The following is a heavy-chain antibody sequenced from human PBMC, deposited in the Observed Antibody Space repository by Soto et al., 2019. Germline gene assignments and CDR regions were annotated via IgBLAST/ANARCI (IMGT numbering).Heavy chain of an antibody. CDR3: ARHRARIADRPHATYGMDV. CDR2: IDPSDSYT. CDR1: GYSFTSYW. J-gene: IGHJ6*02. V-gene: IGHV5-10-1*01. D-gene: IGHD6-6*01. Sequence: GESLKISCKGSGYSFTSYWISWVRQMPGKGLEWMGRIDPSDSYTNYSPSFQGHVTISADKSISTAYLQWSSLKASDTAMYYCARHRARIADRPHATYGMDVWGQGATVTVSS.